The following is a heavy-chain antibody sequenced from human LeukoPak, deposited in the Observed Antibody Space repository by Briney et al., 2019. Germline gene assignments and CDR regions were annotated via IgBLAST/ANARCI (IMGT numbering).Heavy chain of an antibody. V-gene: IGHV3-30*01. CDR3: ARLWFGDDYYYYYGMDV. CDR2: IPYDGSGE. Sequence: GGSLRLSCAAYGFSFSDYALHWVRHRPGKGLEWLALIPYDGSGEIYAGSVRGRFSISRDNSKDTLYLQMNSLRAEDTAVYYRARLWFGDDYYYYYGMDVWGQGTTVTVSS. J-gene: IGHJ6*02. CDR1: GFSFSDYA. D-gene: IGHD3-10*01.